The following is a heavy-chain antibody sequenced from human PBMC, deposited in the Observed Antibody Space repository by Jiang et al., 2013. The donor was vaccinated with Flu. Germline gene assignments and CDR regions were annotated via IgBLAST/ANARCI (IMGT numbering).Heavy chain of an antibody. CDR3: ARGLPESAFGVLIIPNWFDP. D-gene: IGHD3-3*01. CDR2: IYHSGST. Sequence: GSGLVKPSQTLSLTCAVSGGSISSGGYSWNWIRQPPGKGLEWIGYIYHSGSTYYNPSLKSRVTISVDRSKNQFSLKLSSVTAADTAVYYCARGLPESAFGVLIIPNWFDPWGQGTLVTVSS. V-gene: IGHV4-30-2*01. CDR1: GGSISSGGYS. J-gene: IGHJ5*02.